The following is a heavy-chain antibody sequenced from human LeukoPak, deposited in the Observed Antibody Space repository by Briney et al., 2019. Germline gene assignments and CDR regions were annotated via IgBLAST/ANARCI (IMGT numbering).Heavy chain of an antibody. V-gene: IGHV1-8*01. CDR1: GYTLTS. Sequence: GASVKVSCKASGYTLTSFNWVRQATGQGLEWMGWMNPNSGRTGYAQNFQGRITITRNTSISTAYMELSSLRSEDTAVYYCTRETSSRYFDYWGQGTLVTVSS. CDR3: TRETSSRYFDY. J-gene: IGHJ4*02. CDR2: MNPNSGRT.